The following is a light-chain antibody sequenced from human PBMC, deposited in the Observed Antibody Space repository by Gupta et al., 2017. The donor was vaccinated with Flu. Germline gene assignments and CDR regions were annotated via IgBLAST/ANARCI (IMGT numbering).Light chain of an antibody. V-gene: IGKV2-24*01. CDR1: QSLVHSDRNTY. Sequence: IVMTQTPLSSPVTLGQPASISCRSSQSLVHSDRNTYLIWLHQRPGPPPRLLIYKISNRSSGGPDRGSGSGAGTDFTPKNSRVEAEDVWRVYCQEAKGPCLTFGQGTRLEIK. CDR3: QEAKGPCLT. J-gene: IGKJ2*01. CDR2: KIS.